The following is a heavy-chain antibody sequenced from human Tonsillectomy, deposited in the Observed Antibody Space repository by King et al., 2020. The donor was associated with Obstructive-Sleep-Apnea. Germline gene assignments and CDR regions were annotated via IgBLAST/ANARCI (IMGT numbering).Heavy chain of an antibody. V-gene: IGHV3-23*01. CDR2: ISGSGSST. D-gene: IGHD3-22*01. J-gene: IGHJ4*02. CDR3: ARAVETYYYDSSGTPPDY. CDR1: GFPFSSYA. Sequence: SWRQLVQSGGSLRLSCAASGFPFSSYAMSWVRQAPGKGLEWVSAISGSGSSTSYADSVKGRFTISRDNSKNTVHLQMDSLRAEDTAVYYCARAVETYYYDSSGTPPDYWGQGTLVTVSS.